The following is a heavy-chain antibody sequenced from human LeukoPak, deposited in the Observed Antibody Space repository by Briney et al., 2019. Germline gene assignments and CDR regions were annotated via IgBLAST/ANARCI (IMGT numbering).Heavy chain of an antibody. CDR2: INPNSGGT. J-gene: IGHJ4*02. V-gene: IGHV1-2*04. CDR1: GYTFTGYY. Sequence: GASVKVSCKASGYTFTGYYMHWVRQAPGQGLEWMGWINPNSGGTNYEQKFQGWVTMTRDTSISTAYMGLSRLRSDDTAVYYCARGRYFDWLFLDYWGQGTLVTVSS. CDR3: ARGRYFDWLFLDY. D-gene: IGHD3-9*01.